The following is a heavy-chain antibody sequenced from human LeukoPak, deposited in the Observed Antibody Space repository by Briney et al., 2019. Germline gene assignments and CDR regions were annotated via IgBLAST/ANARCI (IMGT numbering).Heavy chain of an antibody. D-gene: IGHD3-10*01. CDR1: GFTFSSYG. V-gene: IGHV3-30-3*01. CDR3: ARGPGSYPTGGDY. J-gene: IGHJ4*02. Sequence: GRSLRLSCAASGFTFSSYGVHWVRQAPGKGLEWVAVISYDGSNKYNADSVKGRFTISRDNSKNTLYLQMNSLRAEDTAVYYCARGPGSYPTGGDYWGQGTLVTVSS. CDR2: ISYDGSNK.